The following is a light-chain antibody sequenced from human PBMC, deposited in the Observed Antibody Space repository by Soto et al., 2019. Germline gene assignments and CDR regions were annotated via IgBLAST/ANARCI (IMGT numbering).Light chain of an antibody. CDR3: QQLYTLPFT. J-gene: IGKJ5*01. V-gene: IGKV1-9*01. CDR1: HDISTF. CDR2: EAS. Sequence: RAPFLLFSLILDRVPIPCLASHDISTFLAWYQQNPGKAPKLLLYEASTLQSGVPSRFSGSGSGTEFTLTISGLLPEDFAAYHCQQLYTLPFTFGQGTRLKI.